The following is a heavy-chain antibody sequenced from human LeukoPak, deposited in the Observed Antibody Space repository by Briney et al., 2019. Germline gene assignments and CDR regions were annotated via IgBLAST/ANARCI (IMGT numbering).Heavy chain of an antibody. CDR1: GGSISSGSYY. CDR3: ARDRGRGGATQFDY. CDR2: IYTSGST. V-gene: IGHV4-61*02. D-gene: IGHD1-26*01. J-gene: IGHJ4*02. Sequence: PSETLSLTCTVSGGSISSGSYYWSWIRQPAGKGLEWIGRIYTSGSTNYNPSLKSRVTISVDTSKNQFSLKLSSVTAADTAVYYCARDRGRGGATQFDYWGQGTLVTVSS.